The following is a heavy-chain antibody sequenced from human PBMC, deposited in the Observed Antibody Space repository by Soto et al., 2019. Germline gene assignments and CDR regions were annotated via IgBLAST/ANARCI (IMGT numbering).Heavy chain of an antibody. CDR1: GGTFSSYA. V-gene: IGHV1-69*13. D-gene: IGHD5-12*01. J-gene: IGHJ6*02. CDR2: IIPIFGTA. Sequence: SVKVSCKGSGGTFSSYAISWVRQAPGQGLEWMGGIIPIFGTANYAQKFQGRVTITADESTSTAYMELSSLRSEDTAVYYCARGVPTNGGYYYYYYGMDVWGQGTTVTVSS. CDR3: ARGVPTNGGYYYYYYGMDV.